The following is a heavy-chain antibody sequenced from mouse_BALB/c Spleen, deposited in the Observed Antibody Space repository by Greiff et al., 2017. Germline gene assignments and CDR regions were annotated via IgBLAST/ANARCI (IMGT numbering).Heavy chain of an antibody. V-gene: IGHV3-6*02. CDR1: GYSITSGYY. CDR3: ANGYYGGYFDY. Sequence: EVQVVESGPGLVKPSQSLSLTCSVTGYSITSGYYWNWIRQFPGNKLEWMGYISYDGSNNYNPSLKNRISITRDTSKNQFFLKLNSVTTEDTATYYCANGYYGGYFDYWGQGTTLTVSS. CDR2: ISYDGSN. J-gene: IGHJ2*01. D-gene: IGHD2-3*01.